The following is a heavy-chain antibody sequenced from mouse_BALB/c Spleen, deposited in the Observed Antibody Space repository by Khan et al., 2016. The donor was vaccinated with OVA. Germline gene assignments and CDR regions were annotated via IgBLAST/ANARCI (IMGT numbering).Heavy chain of an antibody. CDR2: IWGDGST. CDR1: GFSLTSYG. Sequence: VQLQESGPGLVAPSQSLSITCTVSGFSLTSYGVNWVRQPPGKGLEWVGVIWGDGSTNYHSALKSRLSICKDTSKSQVFLKLNSLQTDDTAAYYGAKWGNSYYAMDYWGQGTSVTVS. D-gene: IGHD2-1*01. J-gene: IGHJ4*01. V-gene: IGHV2-3*01. CDR3: AKWGNSYYAMDY.